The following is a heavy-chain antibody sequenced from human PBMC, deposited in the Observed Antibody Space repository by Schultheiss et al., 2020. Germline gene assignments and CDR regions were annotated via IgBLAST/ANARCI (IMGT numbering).Heavy chain of an antibody. V-gene: IGHV3-64*04. J-gene: IGHJ6*03. D-gene: IGHD4-11*01. Sequence: GGSLRLSCSASGFTFSSYAMHWVRQAPGKGLEYVSAISSNGGSTYYADSVKGRFTISRDNSKNTLYLQMNSLRAEDTAVYYCARGRGYSNYWGDYYYYMDVWGKGTTVTVSS. CDR1: GFTFSSYA. CDR2: ISSNGGST. CDR3: ARGRGYSNYWGDYYYYMDV.